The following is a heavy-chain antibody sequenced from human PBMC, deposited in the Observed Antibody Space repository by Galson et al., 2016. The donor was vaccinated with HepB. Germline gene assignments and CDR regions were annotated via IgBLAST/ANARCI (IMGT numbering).Heavy chain of an antibody. CDR2: ISGYKGNT. CDR1: GYTFTSYG. D-gene: IGHD2-21*01. J-gene: IGHJ3*02. V-gene: IGHV1-18*04. CDR3: AREVGGYSWEAFNI. Sequence: SVKVSCKASGYTFTSYGISWVRQAPGQGLEWMGWISGYKGNTNYAQKLQGRVTMTTDTSTSTAYMDLRSLRSEDTAVYYCAREVGGYSWEAFNIWGQGTMVTVSS.